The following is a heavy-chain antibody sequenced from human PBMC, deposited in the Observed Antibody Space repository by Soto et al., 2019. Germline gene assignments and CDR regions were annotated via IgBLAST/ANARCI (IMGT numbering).Heavy chain of an antibody. D-gene: IGHD2-21*01. J-gene: IGHJ4*02. Sequence: QITLKESGPTLVKPTQTLTLTCTFSGFSLSASGETVGWIRQAPGKAPEWLGLIYWDNDKRYSPSLYNRLTITKDTSKNQVVLTMTNMDPGDTATYYCAHRGDEYSPSRHFDYWGQGTLVTVSS. CDR3: AHRGDEYSPSRHFDY. V-gene: IGHV2-5*02. CDR2: IYWDNDK. CDR1: GFSLSASGET.